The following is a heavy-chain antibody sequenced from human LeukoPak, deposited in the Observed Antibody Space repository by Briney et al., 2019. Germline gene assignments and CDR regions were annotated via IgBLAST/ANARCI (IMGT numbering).Heavy chain of an antibody. J-gene: IGHJ3*02. V-gene: IGHV5-51*01. Sequence: GESLKISCKGSGYSFTSYWIGWVRQMPGKGLEWMGIIYPGDSDTRYSPSFQGQVTISADKSISTAYLQWSSLKASDTAMYYCARRPLNRYSGSNSHAAFDIWGQGTMVTVSS. CDR3: ARRPLNRYSGSNSHAAFDI. CDR2: IYPGDSDT. D-gene: IGHD1-26*01. CDR1: GYSFTSYW.